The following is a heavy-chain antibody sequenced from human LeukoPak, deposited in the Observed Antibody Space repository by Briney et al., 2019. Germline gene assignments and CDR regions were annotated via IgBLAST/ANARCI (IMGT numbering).Heavy chain of an antibody. D-gene: IGHD3-22*01. CDR1: GGSISSYY. J-gene: IGHJ5*02. Sequence: SETLSLTCTVSGGSISSYYWSWIRQPPGKGLEWIGDIYYSGSTNYNPSLRSRVTISVDTSKSQFSLKLTSVTAADTAVYYCARGSSYYSDSSGYGPWGQGTLVTVSS. CDR2: IYYSGST. CDR3: ARGSSYYSDSSGYGP. V-gene: IGHV4-59*01.